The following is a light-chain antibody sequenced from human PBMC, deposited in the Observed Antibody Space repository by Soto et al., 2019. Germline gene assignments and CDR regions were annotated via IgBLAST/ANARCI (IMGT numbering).Light chain of an antibody. J-gene: IGKJ5*01. CDR2: AAA. Sequence: DIQMTQSPSSLSASVGDRVTITCRASQSITTYLNWYQQTSGEAPKLLIYAAARLQTGVPSRFSGSGSGTDFTLTISSLQPEDFATYYCQQGSTTPITFGLGTRLEIK. CDR3: QQGSTTPIT. V-gene: IGKV1-39*01. CDR1: QSITTY.